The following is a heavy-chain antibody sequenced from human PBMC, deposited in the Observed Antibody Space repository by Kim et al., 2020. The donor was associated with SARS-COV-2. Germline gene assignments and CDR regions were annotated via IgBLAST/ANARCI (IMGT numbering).Heavy chain of an antibody. D-gene: IGHD1-20*01. J-gene: IGHJ4*02. CDR3: ARGNWKRFDY. V-gene: IGHV1-46*01. Sequence: STSYAQKFQGRVTMTRDTSTSTVYMELSSLRSEDTAVYYCARGNWKRFDYWGQGTLVTVSS. CDR2: ST.